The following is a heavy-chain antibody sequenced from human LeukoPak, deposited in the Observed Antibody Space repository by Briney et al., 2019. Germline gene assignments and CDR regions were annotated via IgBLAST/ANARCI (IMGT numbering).Heavy chain of an antibody. CDR2: ITGSGGST. V-gene: IGHV3-23*01. CDR3: AKPVLEFSGSYGAFDM. D-gene: IGHD1-26*01. Sequence: SGGSLRLSCAASGFTFSSYAMSWVRQAPGKGLEWVSSITGSGGSTYHADSVRFTISRDNSKNTVYLQMNSLRAEDTAVYYCAKPVLEFSGSYGAFDMWGQGTMVTVSS. J-gene: IGHJ3*02. CDR1: GFTFSSYA.